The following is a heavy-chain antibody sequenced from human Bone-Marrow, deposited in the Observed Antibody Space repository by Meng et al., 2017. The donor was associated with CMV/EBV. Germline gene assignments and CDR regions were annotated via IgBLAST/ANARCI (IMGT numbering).Heavy chain of an antibody. CDR1: GFTFSTSN. CDR3: ARDYSSAPRDY. CDR2: ISDSGSYI. V-gene: IGHV3-21*01. J-gene: IGHJ4*02. Sequence: GESLKISCAASGFTFSTSNMNWVRQAPGKGLEWVSLISDSGSYIYYADSVKGRFTISRDNAKNSLYLQMNSLRAEDTAVYYCARDYSSAPRDYWGQGTLVTIYS. D-gene: IGHD6-25*01.